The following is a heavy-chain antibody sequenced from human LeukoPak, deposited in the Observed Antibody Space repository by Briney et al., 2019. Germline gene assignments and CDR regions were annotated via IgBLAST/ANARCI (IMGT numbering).Heavy chain of an antibody. Sequence: GGSLRLSCAASGFTFSSYAMHWVRQAPGKGLEWVAVISYDGSNKYYADSVKGRFTISRDNSKNTLYLQMNSLRAEDTAVYYCATTFLDYSNSPYYYYYGMDVWGQGTTVTVSS. D-gene: IGHD4-11*01. J-gene: IGHJ6*02. CDR1: GFTFSSYA. CDR2: ISYDGSNK. CDR3: ATTFLDYSNSPYYYYYGMDV. V-gene: IGHV3-30-3*01.